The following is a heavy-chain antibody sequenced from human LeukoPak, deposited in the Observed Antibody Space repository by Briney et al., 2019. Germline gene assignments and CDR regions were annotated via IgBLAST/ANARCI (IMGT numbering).Heavy chain of an antibody. CDR3: ARLRLPVAGGTYYHHDTDV. D-gene: IGHD6-19*01. Sequence: GESLKISCKGSGYIFTSYWIGWVRQMPGKGLEWMGIIYPGDSDTRYSPSFQGQVTISTDNSISTAYLQWSSLKASDTATYYCARLRLPVAGGTYYHHDTDVSGQPTTATVSS. CDR2: IYPGDSDT. CDR1: GYIFTSYW. V-gene: IGHV5-51*01. J-gene: IGHJ6*02.